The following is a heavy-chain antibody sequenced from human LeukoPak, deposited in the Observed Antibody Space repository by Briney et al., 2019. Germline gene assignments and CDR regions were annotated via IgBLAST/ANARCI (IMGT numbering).Heavy chain of an antibody. CDR1: GFTFNSYA. D-gene: IGHD3-22*01. CDR3: GRYPGWPVDY. V-gene: IGHV3-23*01. CDR2: IFGSGGSP. J-gene: IGHJ4*02. Sequence: GGSLRLSCAASGFTFNSYAMYWVRQAPGKGLEWISGIFGSGGSPHYADSVKGRFTISRDNSQEIVYLQLDSLRVEDTALYSSGRYPGWPVDYWGQGALVTVSS.